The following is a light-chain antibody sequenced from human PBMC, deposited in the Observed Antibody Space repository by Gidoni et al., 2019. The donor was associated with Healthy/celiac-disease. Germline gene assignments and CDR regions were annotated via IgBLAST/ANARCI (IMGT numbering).Light chain of an antibody. CDR3: AAWDDSLNGYV. CDR2: SNN. J-gene: IGLJ1*01. Sequence: QSVLTQPPSASGTPGQRVTISCSGGSSNIGSNTVKWYQKLPGTAPNLLIYSNNQRPSGVPDRFSGSKSGTSASLAISGLQSEDEADYYCAAWDDSLNGYVFGTGTKVTVL. CDR1: SSNIGSNT. V-gene: IGLV1-44*01.